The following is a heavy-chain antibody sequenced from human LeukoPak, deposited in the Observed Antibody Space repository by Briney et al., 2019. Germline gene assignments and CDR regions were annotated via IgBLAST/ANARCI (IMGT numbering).Heavy chain of an antibody. CDR3: ARGRQWLVQKYYYYMDV. J-gene: IGHJ6*03. CDR1: GGSFSGYY. Sequence: PSETLSLTCAVYGGSFSGYYWSWIRQPPGKGLEWIGEINHSGSTNYNPSLKSRVTISVDTSKSQFSLKLSSVTAADTAVYYCARGRQWLVQKYYYYMDVWGKGTTVTVSS. CDR2: INHSGST. V-gene: IGHV4-34*01. D-gene: IGHD6-19*01.